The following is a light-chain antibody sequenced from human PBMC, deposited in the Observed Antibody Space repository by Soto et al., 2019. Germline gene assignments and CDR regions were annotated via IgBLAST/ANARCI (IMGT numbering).Light chain of an antibody. V-gene: IGKV3-15*01. J-gene: IGKJ5*01. CDR1: QSVSSD. CDR3: QHYNNWAT. Sequence: EIVMTQSPATLSVSPRERATLSCRASQSVSSDLAWYQQKPGQAPRLLIYGESTRAPGIPTRFSGSGSGTDFTLTISRLQSEDFAVYYCQHYNNWATFGQGTRLEIK. CDR2: GES.